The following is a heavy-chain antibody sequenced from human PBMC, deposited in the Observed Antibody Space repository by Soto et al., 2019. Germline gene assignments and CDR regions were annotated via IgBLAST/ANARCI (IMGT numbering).Heavy chain of an antibody. Sequence: QVQLVESGGGVVQPGRSLRLSCAASGFTFSSYGMHWVRQAPGKGLEWVAVISYDGSNKYYADSVKGRFTISRDKSKNTLYLQMNSLRAEDTAVYYCAKDEDYYDSSGFVDYWGQGTLVTVSS. D-gene: IGHD3-22*01. J-gene: IGHJ4*02. CDR3: AKDEDYYDSSGFVDY. CDR1: GFTFSSYG. CDR2: ISYDGSNK. V-gene: IGHV3-30*18.